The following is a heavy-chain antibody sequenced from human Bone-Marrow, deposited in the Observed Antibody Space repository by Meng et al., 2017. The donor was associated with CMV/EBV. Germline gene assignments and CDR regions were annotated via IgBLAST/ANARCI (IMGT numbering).Heavy chain of an antibody. D-gene: IGHD5-12*01. CDR1: GGSISSSSYY. J-gene: IGHJ4*02. CDR2: IYYSGST. V-gene: IGHV4-39*07. CDR3: ASVRRDIVATGIFDY. Sequence: GSLRLSCTVSGGSISSSSYYWGWIRQPPGRGLEWIGSIYYSGSTYYNPSLKSRVIMSVDTSKNQFSLKLSSVTAADTAVYYCASVRRDIVATGIFDYWGQGTLVTVSS.